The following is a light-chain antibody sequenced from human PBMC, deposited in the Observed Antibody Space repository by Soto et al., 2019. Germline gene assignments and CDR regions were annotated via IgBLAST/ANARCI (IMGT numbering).Light chain of an antibody. CDR1: QAIGSY. CDR2: SAS. Sequence: IQLTQSPSSLSASVGDTVTITCRASQAIGSYFAWYQQRPGTAPKLLIYSASTLHSGVPSRFSGSGSGTDFTLTIGSLQPEDFETYYCQQVDSYPRTFGPGTTVEIK. J-gene: IGKJ3*01. V-gene: IGKV1-9*01. CDR3: QQVDSYPRT.